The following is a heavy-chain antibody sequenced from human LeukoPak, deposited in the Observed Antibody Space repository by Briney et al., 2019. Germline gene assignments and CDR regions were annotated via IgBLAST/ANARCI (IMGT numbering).Heavy chain of an antibody. Sequence: SQTLSLTCTVSGGSISSGDYYWSWIRQPPGKGLEWIGCIYYSGSTYYNPSLKSRVTISVDTSKNQFPLKLSSVTAADTAVYYCASLDYGDYGTEYDYWGQGTLVTVSS. J-gene: IGHJ4*02. V-gene: IGHV4-30-4*08. CDR2: IYYSGST. CDR3: ASLDYGDYGTEYDY. D-gene: IGHD4-17*01. CDR1: GGSISSGDYY.